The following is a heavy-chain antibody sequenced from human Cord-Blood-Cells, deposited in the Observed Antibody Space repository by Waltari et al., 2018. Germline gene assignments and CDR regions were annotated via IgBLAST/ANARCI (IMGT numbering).Heavy chain of an antibody. J-gene: IGHJ3*02. D-gene: IGHD1-26*01. V-gene: IGHV1-2*04. Sequence: QVQLVQSGAEVKKPGASVKVSCKASGYTFTGYYMPWVRQAPGQGLEWMGWINPNRGGTNYAQKFQGWVTMTRDTSISTAYMELSRLRSDDTAVYYCAVVGATKDHAFDIWGQGTMVTVSS. CDR1: GYTFTGYY. CDR2: INPNRGGT. CDR3: AVVGATKDHAFDI.